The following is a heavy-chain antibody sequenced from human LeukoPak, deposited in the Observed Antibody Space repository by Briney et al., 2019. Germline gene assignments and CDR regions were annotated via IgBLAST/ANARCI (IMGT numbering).Heavy chain of an antibody. Sequence: SETLSLTCTVSGGSISSYYWSWIRQPPGKGLEWIGYIYYSGSTNYNPSLKSRVTISVDTSKNQFSLKLSSVTAADTAVYYCAREGSSGCLDYWSQGTLVTVSS. V-gene: IGHV4-59*01. CDR2: IYYSGST. CDR1: GGSISSYY. CDR3: AREGSSGCLDY. D-gene: IGHD6-19*01. J-gene: IGHJ4*02.